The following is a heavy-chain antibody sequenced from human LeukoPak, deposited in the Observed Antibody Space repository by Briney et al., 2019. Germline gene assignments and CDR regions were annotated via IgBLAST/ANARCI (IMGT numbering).Heavy chain of an antibody. Sequence: SETLSLTCAVYGGSFSGYYWSWIRQPPGKGLEWIGEINHSGSTNYNPSLKSRVTISVDTSKNQFSLKLSSVTAADTAVYYCARHEDIVVVPAAIEGGGWFDPWGQGTLVTVSS. V-gene: IGHV4-34*01. CDR2: INHSGST. D-gene: IGHD2-2*01. CDR1: GGSFSGYY. CDR3: ARHEDIVVVPAAIEGGGWFDP. J-gene: IGHJ5*02.